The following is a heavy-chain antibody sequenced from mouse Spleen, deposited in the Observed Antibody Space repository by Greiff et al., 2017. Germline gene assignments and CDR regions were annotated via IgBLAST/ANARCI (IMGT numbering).Heavy chain of an antibody. Sequence: EVQLVESGPVLVKPGASVKMSCKASGYTFTDYYMNWVKQSHGKSLEWIGVINPYNGGTSYNQKFKGKATLTVDKSSSTAYMELNSLTSEDSAVYYCARKDYYGSSYGAMDYWGQGTSVTVSS. CDR3: ARKDYYGSSYGAMDY. CDR2: INPYNGGT. V-gene: IGHV1-19*01. D-gene: IGHD1-1*01. CDR1: GYTFTDYY. J-gene: IGHJ4*01.